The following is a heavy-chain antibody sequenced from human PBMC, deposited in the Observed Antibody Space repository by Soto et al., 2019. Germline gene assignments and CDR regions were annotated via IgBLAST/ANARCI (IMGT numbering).Heavy chain of an antibody. Sequence: QVHLVQSGTEVKKPGSSVKVSCKASGGTFSSSGFSWVRQAPGQGLEWMGMIVPSLDTTNYAQKFQARVTITADEVTSTAYMELRSLRSEDTAVYYCARWPQTIYTADPYAVDVWGQGTRVIVSS. CDR2: IVPSLDTT. J-gene: IGHJ6*02. V-gene: IGHV1-69*11. CDR1: GGTFSSSG. D-gene: IGHD2-21*02. CDR3: ARWPQTIYTADPYAVDV.